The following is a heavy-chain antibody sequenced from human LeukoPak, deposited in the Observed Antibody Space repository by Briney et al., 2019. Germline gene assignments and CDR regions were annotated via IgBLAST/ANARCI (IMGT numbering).Heavy chain of an antibody. Sequence: GGSLRLSCAASGFTVSSNYMSWVRQAPGKGLEWVAVIWYDGSNKYCADSVKGRFTISRDNSKNTLYLQMNSLRAEDTAVYYCAKESFYSGWYLFDYWGQGTLVTVSS. D-gene: IGHD6-19*01. V-gene: IGHV3-33*06. CDR2: IWYDGSNK. J-gene: IGHJ4*02. CDR3: AKESFYSGWYLFDY. CDR1: GFTVSSNY.